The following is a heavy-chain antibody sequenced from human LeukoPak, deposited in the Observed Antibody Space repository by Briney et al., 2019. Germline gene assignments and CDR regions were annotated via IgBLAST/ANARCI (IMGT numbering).Heavy chain of an antibody. CDR1: GFTFSSYS. CDR3: AREPYSGSYP. Sequence: GGSLRLSCAASGFTFSSYSMNWVRQAPGKGLEWVSYISSSSSTIYYADSVKGRFTISRDNAKNSLYMQMNSLRAEDTAVYYCAREPYSGSYPWGQGTLVTVSS. CDR2: ISSSSSTI. D-gene: IGHD1-26*01. J-gene: IGHJ5*02. V-gene: IGHV3-48*01.